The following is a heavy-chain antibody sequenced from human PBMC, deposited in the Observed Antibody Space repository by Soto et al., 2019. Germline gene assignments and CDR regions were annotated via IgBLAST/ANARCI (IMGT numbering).Heavy chain of an antibody. CDR2: ISSSSDYI. D-gene: IGHD6-13*01. V-gene: IGHV3-21*02. CDR1: GFTFTSYT. CDR3: ARAGVYATTPLDF. Sequence: EVQLLESGGGLVKPGGPLRLSCAASGFTFTSYTMNWVRQAPGKGLEWVSSISSSSDYISYAESMKGRVTISRDNAKNSLFLDMNSLTGEDTAVYYCARAGVYATTPLDFWGQGTLVTVSS. J-gene: IGHJ4*02.